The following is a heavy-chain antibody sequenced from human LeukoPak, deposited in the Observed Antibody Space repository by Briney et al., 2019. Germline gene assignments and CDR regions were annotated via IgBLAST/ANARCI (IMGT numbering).Heavy chain of an antibody. J-gene: IGHJ4*02. CDR2: ISYDGSNK. CDR1: GFTFSSYG. CDR3: ARARRSPGYFDY. Sequence: GGSLRLSCAASGFTFSSYGMHWVRQAPGKGLEWVAVISYDGSNKYYADSVKGRFTISRDNSKNTLYLQMNSLRAEDTAVYYCARARRSPGYFDYWGQGTLVTVSS. V-gene: IGHV3-30*03.